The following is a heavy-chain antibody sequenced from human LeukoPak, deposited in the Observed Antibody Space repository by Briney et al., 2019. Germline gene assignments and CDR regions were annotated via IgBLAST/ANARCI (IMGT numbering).Heavy chain of an antibody. J-gene: IGHJ6*02. CDR2: ISYDENNK. D-gene: IGHD6-13*01. CDR3: ARDPYSSSWSYGMDV. CDR1: GFTFSTYA. Sequence: PGGSLRLSCAASGFTFSTYAMHWVRQAPGKGLEWVAVISYDENNKYYADSVKGRFTISRDNSKNTLYMQMNSLRAEDTAVYYCARDPYSSSWSYGMDVWGQGTTVTVSS. V-gene: IGHV3-30-3*01.